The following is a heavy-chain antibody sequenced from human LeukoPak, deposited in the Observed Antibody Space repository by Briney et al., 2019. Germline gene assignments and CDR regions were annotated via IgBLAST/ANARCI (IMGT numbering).Heavy chain of an antibody. CDR2: IKGEADGETT. J-gene: IGHJ4*02. Sequence: GGSLRLSCAASGFTFNKAWMTWVRQAPGKGLEWVGRIKGEADGETTDYAAPVKGRFTMLRDDSKNTLYLQMDGLKTEDTAGYYCTTIGGGYCSRMSCYRDYWGQGTLVTVSS. CDR3: TTIGGGYCSRMSCYRDY. V-gene: IGHV3-15*01. D-gene: IGHD2-2*01. CDR1: GFTFNKAW.